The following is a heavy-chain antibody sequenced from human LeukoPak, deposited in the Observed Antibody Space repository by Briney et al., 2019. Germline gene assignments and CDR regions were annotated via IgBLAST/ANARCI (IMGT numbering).Heavy chain of an antibody. V-gene: IGHV4-4*07. D-gene: IGHD1-26*01. CDR2: MYASGDF. J-gene: IGHJ4*02. CDR1: GGSIGIYY. CDR3: ARGWAPRGQKSCFDY. Sequence: SETLSLTCTVSGGSIGIYYWTWIRQSAGKGLEWLGRMYASGDFNYNPFLKNRVTMSVDTSKNQFSLNLNSVTAADTAVYYCARGWAPRGQKSCFDYWGRGTLVTVSS.